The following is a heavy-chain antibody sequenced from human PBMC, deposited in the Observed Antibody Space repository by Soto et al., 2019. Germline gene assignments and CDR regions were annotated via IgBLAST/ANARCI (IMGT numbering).Heavy chain of an antibody. J-gene: IGHJ5*02. CDR3: ARDPLYSGYDPNWFDP. Sequence: GGSLRLSCAASGFTFSSYSMNWVRQAPVKGLEWVSYISSSSSTIYYADSVKGRFTISRDNAKNSLYLQMNSLRAEDTAVYYCARDPLYSGYDPNWFDPWGQGTLVTVSS. CDR2: ISSSSSTI. D-gene: IGHD5-12*01. CDR1: GFTFSSYS. V-gene: IGHV3-48*01.